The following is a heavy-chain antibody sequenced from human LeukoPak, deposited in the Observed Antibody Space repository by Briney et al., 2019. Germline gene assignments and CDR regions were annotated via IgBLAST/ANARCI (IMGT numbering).Heavy chain of an antibody. CDR2: ISYDGSNK. Sequence: VGSLRLSCAASGFTFSSYGMHWVRQAPGKGLERVAVISYDGSNKYYADSVKGRFTISRDNSKNTLYLQMNSLRAEDTAVYYCAKDAYDSSGYSYLDYWGQGTLVTVSS. J-gene: IGHJ4*02. D-gene: IGHD3-22*01. CDR1: GFTFSSYG. CDR3: AKDAYDSSGYSYLDY. V-gene: IGHV3-30*18.